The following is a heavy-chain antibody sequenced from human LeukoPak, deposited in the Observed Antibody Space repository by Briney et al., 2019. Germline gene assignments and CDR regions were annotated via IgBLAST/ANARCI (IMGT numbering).Heavy chain of an antibody. CDR3: ARVPDITMVRGVIPYYYYMDV. J-gene: IGHJ6*03. CDR1: GYTFTSYY. Sequence: GASVKVSCKASGYTFTSYYMHWVRQAPGQGLEWMGGIIPIFGTANYAQKFQGRVTITADESTSTAYMELSSLRSEDTAVYYCARVPDITMVRGVIPYYYYMDVWGKGTTVTISS. D-gene: IGHD3-10*01. V-gene: IGHV1-69*13. CDR2: IIPIFGTA.